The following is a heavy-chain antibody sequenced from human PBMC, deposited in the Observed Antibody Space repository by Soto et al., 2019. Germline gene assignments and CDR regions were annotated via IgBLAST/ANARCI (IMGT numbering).Heavy chain of an antibody. CDR2: ISYDGSNK. Sequence: GGSLRLSCAASGFTFSSYAMHWVRQAPGKGLEWVAVISYDGSNKYYADSVKGRFTISRDNSKNTLYPQMNSLRAEDTAVYYCARQTTVTTYFDYWGQGTLVTVSS. D-gene: IGHD4-17*01. CDR1: GFTFSSYA. CDR3: ARQTTVTTYFDY. J-gene: IGHJ4*02. V-gene: IGHV3-30-3*01.